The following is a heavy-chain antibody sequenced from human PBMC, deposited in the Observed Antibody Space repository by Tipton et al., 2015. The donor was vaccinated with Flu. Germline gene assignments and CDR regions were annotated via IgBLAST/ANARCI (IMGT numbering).Heavy chain of an antibody. Sequence: LRLSCSVSDGSITSSSHYWGWIRQSPGRGLEWVGSIYYTGYPYYNPSPKSRLAMSIDTSRRVFTLRLSSMTAADTAVYYCAKVLFGWVESWAQGTLVTVSS. V-gene: IGHV4-39*06. CDR1: DGSITSSSHY. D-gene: IGHD3-16*01. CDR3: AKVLFGWVES. CDR2: IYYTGYP. J-gene: IGHJ5*01.